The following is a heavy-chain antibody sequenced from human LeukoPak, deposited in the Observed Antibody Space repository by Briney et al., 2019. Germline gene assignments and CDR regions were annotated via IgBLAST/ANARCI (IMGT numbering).Heavy chain of an antibody. J-gene: IGHJ3*02. D-gene: IGHD3-22*01. V-gene: IGHV4-30-4*08. CDR1: GGSISSGDYY. Sequence: PSETLSLTCTVSGGSISSGDYYWSWIRQPPGTGLEWIGYIYYSGSTYYNPSLKSRVTISVDTSKNQFSLKLSSVTAADTAVYYCARVDSSGYHDAFDIWGQGTMVTVSS. CDR3: ARVDSSGYHDAFDI. CDR2: IYYSGST.